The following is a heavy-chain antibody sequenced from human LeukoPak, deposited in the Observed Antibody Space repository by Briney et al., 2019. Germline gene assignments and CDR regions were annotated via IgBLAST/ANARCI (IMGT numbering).Heavy chain of an antibody. Sequence: GGSLRLSCAASGFTFSSSAMSWVRQAPGKGLEWVASINHNGNVNYYVDSVKGRLTISRDNAKNSLYLQMSNLRAEDTAVYFCARGGGLDVWGQGATVTVSS. CDR3: ARGGGLDV. CDR1: GFTFSSSA. D-gene: IGHD3-16*01. CDR2: INHNGNVN. J-gene: IGHJ6*02. V-gene: IGHV3-7*03.